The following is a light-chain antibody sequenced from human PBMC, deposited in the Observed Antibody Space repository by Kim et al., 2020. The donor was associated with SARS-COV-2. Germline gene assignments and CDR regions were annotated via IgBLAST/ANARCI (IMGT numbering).Light chain of an antibody. CDR1: QNIRKC. V-gene: IGKV1-16*01. CDR2: DAS. J-gene: IGKJ4*01. CDR3: PQYYLYPLP. Sequence: DIQMTQSPSSLSASVGDRVTITCRASQNIRKCLAWYQQKSGTAPKFLIHDASTLQSGVPSRFSGGVSGTDFTLTIHNLQPEDLGTYYCPQYYLYPLPFGGETKGEF.